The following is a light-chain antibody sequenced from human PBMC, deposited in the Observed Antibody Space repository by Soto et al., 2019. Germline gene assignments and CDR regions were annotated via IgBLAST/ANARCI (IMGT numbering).Light chain of an antibody. Sequence: DIQMTQSPSTLSASVGDRVTITCRASQSISRWLAWYQQKPGKAPILLIHDGFSLESGVPSRFSGSGSGTEFTLTITSLQPDDFATYYCQQYHTSWTFGQGTRVEI. CDR3: QQYHTSWT. J-gene: IGKJ1*01. V-gene: IGKV1-5*01. CDR2: DGF. CDR1: QSISRW.